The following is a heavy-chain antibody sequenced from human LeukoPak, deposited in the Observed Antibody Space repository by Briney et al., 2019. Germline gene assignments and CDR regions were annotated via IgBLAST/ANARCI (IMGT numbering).Heavy chain of an antibody. Sequence: PGGSLRLSCAASGFPLSSYSINWVRQAPGKGLEWVSYISSSGSAIYYVDSVKGRLTVSRDNVKNSLFLQMNSPRAEDTAVYYCVRVKGSYFDYWGQGALVTVSS. V-gene: IGHV3-48*01. CDR2: ISSSGSAI. J-gene: IGHJ4*02. CDR3: VRVKGSYFDY. D-gene: IGHD2-15*01. CDR1: GFPLSSYS.